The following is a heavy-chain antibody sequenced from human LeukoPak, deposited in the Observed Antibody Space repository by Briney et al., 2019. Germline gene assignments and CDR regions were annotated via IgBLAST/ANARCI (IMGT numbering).Heavy chain of an antibody. Sequence: QPGGSLRLSCAASGFTLSGSAMHWVRQASGKGLEWVGRIRSQANNYATAYDASVKGRFTISRDDSKNTAYLQMNSLKTEDTAVYYCSSGVDGMGVWGQGTTVTVSS. V-gene: IGHV3-73*01. CDR1: GFTLSGSA. J-gene: IGHJ6*02. CDR2: IRSQANNYAT. CDR3: SSGVDGMGV. D-gene: IGHD3-10*01.